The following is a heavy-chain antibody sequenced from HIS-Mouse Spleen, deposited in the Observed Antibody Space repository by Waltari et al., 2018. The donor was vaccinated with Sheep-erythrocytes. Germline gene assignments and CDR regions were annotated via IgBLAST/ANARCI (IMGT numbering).Heavy chain of an antibody. J-gene: IGHJ4*02. CDR3: ARDSVRRDHFDY. CDR2: IIPIFGTA. V-gene: IGHV1-69*01. Sequence: PGQGLEWMGGIIPIFGTANYEQKFQGRVTITVDESTSTAYMELSSLRSEDTAVYYCARDSVRRDHFDYWGQGTLVTVSS. D-gene: IGHD3-10*01.